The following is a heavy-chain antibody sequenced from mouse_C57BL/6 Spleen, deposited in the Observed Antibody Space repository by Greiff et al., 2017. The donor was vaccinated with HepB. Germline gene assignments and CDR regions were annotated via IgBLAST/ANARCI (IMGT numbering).Heavy chain of an antibody. Sequence: QVQLKQSGPELVKPGASVKISCKASGYSFTSYYIHWVKQRPGQGLEWIGWIYPGSGNTKYNEKFKGKATLTADTSSSTAYMQLSSLTSEDSAVYYCARDHDYDGGYFDYWGQGSTLTVSS. CDR2: IYPGSGNT. D-gene: IGHD2-4*01. CDR1: GYSFTSYY. J-gene: IGHJ2*01. CDR3: ARDHDYDGGYFDY. V-gene: IGHV1-66*01.